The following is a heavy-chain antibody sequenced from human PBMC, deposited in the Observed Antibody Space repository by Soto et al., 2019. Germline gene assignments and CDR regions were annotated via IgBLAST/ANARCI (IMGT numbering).Heavy chain of an antibody. J-gene: IGHJ6*02. CDR3: ARESDDDGSGSYYYAMDV. CDR1: GGTFSSYA. V-gene: IGHV1-69*13. CDR2: IIPIFGTA. Sequence: GASVKVSCKASGGTFSSYAISWVRQAPGQGLEWMGGIIPIFGTANYAQKFQGRVTITADESTSTAYMELSRLRSEDTAVYYCARESDDDGSGSYYYAMDVWGQGPTVTVSS. D-gene: IGHD3-10*01.